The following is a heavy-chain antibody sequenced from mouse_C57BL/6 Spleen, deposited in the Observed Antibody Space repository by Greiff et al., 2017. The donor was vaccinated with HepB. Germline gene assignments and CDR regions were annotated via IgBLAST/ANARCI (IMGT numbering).Heavy chain of an antibody. D-gene: IGHD2-12*01. CDR3: VRYSNDGWYAY. J-gene: IGHJ3*01. CDR1: GYTFTSYW. CDR2: IYPGSGST. V-gene: IGHV1-55*01. Sequence: VQLQQPGAELVKPGASVKMSCKASGYTFTSYWITWVKQRPGQGLEWIGDIYPGSGSTNYNEKFKSKATLTVDKSSSTAYMQLSSLTSEDSAVYYCVRYSNDGWYAYWGQGTLVTVSA.